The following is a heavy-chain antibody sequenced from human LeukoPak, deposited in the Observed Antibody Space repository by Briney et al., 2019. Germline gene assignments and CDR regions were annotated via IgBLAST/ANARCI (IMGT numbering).Heavy chain of an antibody. CDR3: ARDYYGSGSS. Sequence: GGSLSLSCAVSGFTFSSYSMNWVRQAPGRGLEWVSYISSSSSTIYYADSVKGRFTISRDNAKNSLYLQMNSLRAEDTAVYYCARDYYGSGSSWGQGTLVTVSS. V-gene: IGHV3-48*01. CDR2: ISSSSSTI. J-gene: IGHJ5*02. CDR1: GFTFSSYS. D-gene: IGHD3-10*01.